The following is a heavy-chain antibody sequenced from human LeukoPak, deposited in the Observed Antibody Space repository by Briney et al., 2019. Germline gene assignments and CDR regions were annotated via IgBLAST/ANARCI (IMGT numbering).Heavy chain of an antibody. J-gene: IGHJ6*02. D-gene: IGHD3-10*01. V-gene: IGHV4-61*02. Sequence: SQTLSLTCTVSGGSIISGSYYWSWIRQPAGKGLEWIRRIYTSGSTNYNPSLKSRVTISVDTSKSQFSLKLSSVTAADTAVYYCARYYYGSGSYNHYYYYGMDVWGQGTTVTVSS. CDR2: IYTSGST. CDR1: GGSIISGSYY. CDR3: ARYYYGSGSYNHYYYYGMDV.